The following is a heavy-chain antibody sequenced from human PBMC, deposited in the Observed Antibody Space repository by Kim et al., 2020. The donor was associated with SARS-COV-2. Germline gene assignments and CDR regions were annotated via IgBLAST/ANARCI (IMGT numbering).Heavy chain of an antibody. J-gene: IGHJ6*03. D-gene: IGHD6-19*01. Sequence: ASVKVSCKASGYTFTGYYMHWVRQAPGQGLEWMGRINPNSGGTNYAQKFQGRLTMTRDTSISTAYMELSRLRSDDTAVYYCARAAWGSGRGGYYMDVWGKGTTVTVSS. CDR1: GYTFTGYY. V-gene: IGHV1-2*06. CDR3: ARAAWGSGRGGYYMDV. CDR2: INPNSGGT.